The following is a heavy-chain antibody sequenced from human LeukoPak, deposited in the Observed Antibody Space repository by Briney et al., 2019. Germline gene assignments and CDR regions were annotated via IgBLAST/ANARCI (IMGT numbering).Heavy chain of an antibody. CDR2: IVVGSGNT. Sequence: SVKVSCKASGFTFTSSAVQWVRQARGQRLEWIGWIVVGSGNTNYAQKFQERVTITRDMSTSTAYMELSSLRSEDTAVYYCARDGSIVVVPAAIVPAYYGMDVWGQGTTVTVSS. J-gene: IGHJ6*02. D-gene: IGHD2-2*01. V-gene: IGHV1-58*01. CDR1: GFTFTSSA. CDR3: ARDGSIVVVPAAIVPAYYGMDV.